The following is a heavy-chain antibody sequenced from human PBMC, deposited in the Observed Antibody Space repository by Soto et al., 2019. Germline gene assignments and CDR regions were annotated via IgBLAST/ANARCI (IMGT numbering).Heavy chain of an antibody. D-gene: IGHD2-2*02. J-gene: IGHJ5*02. V-gene: IGHV4-59*01. CDR1: GGSISSYY. Sequence: SETLSLTCTVSGGSISSYYWSWIRQPPGKGLEWIGYIYYSGSTNYNPSLKSRVAISVDTSKNQFSLKLSSVTAAGTAVYYCARVVVVVPAAIEVIWFDPWGQGAPVTVSS. CDR2: IYYSGST. CDR3: ARVVVVVPAAIEVIWFDP.